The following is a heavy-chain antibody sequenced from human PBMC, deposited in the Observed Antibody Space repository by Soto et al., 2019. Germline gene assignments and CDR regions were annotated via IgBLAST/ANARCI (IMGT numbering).Heavy chain of an antibody. CDR1: GFTFSSYS. J-gene: IGHJ4*02. V-gene: IGHV3-21*01. CDR3: ARDGKDYARDY. CDR2: ISSSSSYI. Sequence: EVQLVESGGGLVKPGGSLRLSCAASGFTFSSYSMNWVRQAPGKGLEWVSSISSSSSYIYYADSVKGRFTISTDNAKNSLYLQMTSLRAEDTAVYYCARDGKDYARDYWGQGTLVTVAS. D-gene: IGHD4-17*01.